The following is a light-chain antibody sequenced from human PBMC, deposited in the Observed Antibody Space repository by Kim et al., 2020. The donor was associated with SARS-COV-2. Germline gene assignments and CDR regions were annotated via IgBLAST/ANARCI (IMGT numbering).Light chain of an antibody. CDR1: SGHSSYA. CDR2: LNSDGSH. Sequence: QLVLTQSLSASASLGASVKLTCTLSSGHSSYAIAWHQQQPEKGPRFLMKLNSDGSHSKGDGIPDRFSGSSSGAERYLTISSLQSEDEADYYCQTWGTGIRVFGGRTKLPVL. J-gene: IGLJ3*02. CDR3: QTWGTGIRV. V-gene: IGLV4-69*01.